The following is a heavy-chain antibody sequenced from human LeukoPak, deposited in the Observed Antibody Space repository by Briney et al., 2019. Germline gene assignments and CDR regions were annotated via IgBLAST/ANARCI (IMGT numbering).Heavy chain of an antibody. J-gene: IGHJ4*02. CDR3: ARDFLGYCTTTNCYDVVFDY. CDR2: INPKSGGT. Sequence: ASAKVSCKASGDTFTDYYIHWVRQAPGQGLEWMGWINPKSGGTSYGQHFQGRVTMTRDTSTSIAYMELSSLRSDNTAVYYCARDFLGYCTTTNCYDVVFDYWGQGTLVTVSS. V-gene: IGHV1-2*02. CDR1: GDTFTDYY. D-gene: IGHD2-2*01.